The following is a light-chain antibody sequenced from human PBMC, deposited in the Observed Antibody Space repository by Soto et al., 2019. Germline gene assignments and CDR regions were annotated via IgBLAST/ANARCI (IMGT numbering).Light chain of an antibody. J-gene: IGKJ1*01. Sequence: EIVLTQSPGTLSLSPGERATLSCRASQSVSNNYLAWYQQKPGQAPRLLIYGASNRATGIPDRFSGSGSGTVFTPTISTLAPEDFSLYYCQQYGSSGTFGQGTKVEIK. CDR2: GAS. V-gene: IGKV3-20*01. CDR3: QQYGSSGT. CDR1: QSVSNNY.